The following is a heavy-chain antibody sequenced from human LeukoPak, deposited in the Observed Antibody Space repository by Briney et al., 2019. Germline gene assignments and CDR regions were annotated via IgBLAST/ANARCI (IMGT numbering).Heavy chain of an antibody. CDR1: GFTFSNYW. J-gene: IGHJ4*02. Sequence: GGSLRLSCAASGFTFSNYWMHWVRQAPGKGLVWVSRISSDESITSYADSVKGRFTISRDNSKNTLYLQMNSLRAEDTAVYYCARDPGSRSSSWSGFYYFDYWGQGTLVTVSS. CDR3: ARDPGSRSSSWSGFYYFDY. V-gene: IGHV3-74*01. D-gene: IGHD6-13*01. CDR2: ISSDESIT.